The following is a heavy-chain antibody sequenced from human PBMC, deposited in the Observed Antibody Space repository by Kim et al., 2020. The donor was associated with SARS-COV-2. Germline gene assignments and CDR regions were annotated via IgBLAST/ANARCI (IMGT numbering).Heavy chain of an antibody. CDR2: ISYDGSNK. CDR3: ARDPISGYSFDY. Sequence: GGSLRLSCAASGFTFSSYAMHWVRQAPGKGLEWVAVISYDGSNKYYADSVKGRFTISRDNSKNTLYLQMNSLRAEDTAVYSCARDPISGYSFDYWGQGTLVTVSS. V-gene: IGHV3-30*04. J-gene: IGHJ4*02. CDR1: GFTFSSYA. D-gene: IGHD3-22*01.